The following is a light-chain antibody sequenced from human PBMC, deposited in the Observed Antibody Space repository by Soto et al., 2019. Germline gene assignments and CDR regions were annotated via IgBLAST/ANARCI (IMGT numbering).Light chain of an antibody. CDR3: QHYNNWPFT. CDR2: GAS. CDR1: QSVSSN. Sequence: EIVMTQSPATLSVSPGERATLSCRASQSVSSNLAWYQQKPGQAPRLLIYGASTRATGIPARFSGSGSGTDFTLTIISLQSEDFAVYYCQHYNNWPFTLRPGTKVDIK. V-gene: IGKV3-15*01. J-gene: IGKJ3*01.